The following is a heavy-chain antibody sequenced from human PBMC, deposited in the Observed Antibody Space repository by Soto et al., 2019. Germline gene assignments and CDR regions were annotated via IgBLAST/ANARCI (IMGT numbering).Heavy chain of an antibody. CDR1: GGTFRSNA. CDR3: ASLPSVYYGSGYGMDV. J-gene: IGHJ6*02. D-gene: IGHD3-10*01. V-gene: IGHV1-69*01. CDR2: LIPIFGTT. Sequence: QVQLVQSGTEVKKPGSSVKVSCKASGGTFRSNAISWVRQAPGQGLEWMGGLIPIFGTTNYAQKFQGRVTITADESASTAYMELSSLRSDDTAGYYWASLPSVYYGSGYGMDVWGQGTTVTVSS.